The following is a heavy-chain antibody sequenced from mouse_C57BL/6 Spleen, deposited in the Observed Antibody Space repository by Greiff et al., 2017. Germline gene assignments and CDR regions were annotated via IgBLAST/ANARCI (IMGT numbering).Heavy chain of an antibody. V-gene: IGHV2-9-1*01. D-gene: IGHD1-1*01. CDR3: ASTVVAGEYYFDY. CDR2: IWTGGGT. J-gene: IGHJ2*01. CDR1: GFSLTSYA. Sequence: QVQLQQSGPGLVAPSQSLSITCTVSGFSLTSYAISWVRQPPGKGLEWLGVIWTGGGTNYNSALKSRLSISKDNSKSQVFLKMNSLQTDDTARYYCASTVVAGEYYFDYWGQGTTLTVSS.